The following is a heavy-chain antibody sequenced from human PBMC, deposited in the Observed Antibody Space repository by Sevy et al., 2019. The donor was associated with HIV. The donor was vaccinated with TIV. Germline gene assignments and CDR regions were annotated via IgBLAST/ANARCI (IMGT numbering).Heavy chain of an antibody. CDR2: IKRDGSEK. V-gene: IGHV3-7*03. J-gene: IGHJ6*02. CDR3: ARDCSSASCLWGMDV. D-gene: IGHD2-2*01. CDR1: GFSFSNYW. Sequence: GGSLRLSCAASGFSFSNYWMSWVRQAPGKGLEWVAIIKRDGSEKYYVASVKGRFTISRDNAKTSLFLQMNSLRGEDTAVYYCARDCSSASCLWGMDVWGQGTTVTVSS.